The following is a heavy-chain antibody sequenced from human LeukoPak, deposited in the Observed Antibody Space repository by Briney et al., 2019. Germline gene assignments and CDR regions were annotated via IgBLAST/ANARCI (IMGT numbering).Heavy chain of an antibody. Sequence: GGSLRLSCAASGFTFSSHDMHWVRQAPGKGLEWVAIISYDGGKKDYADSVKGRFTISRDNSKNTLYLQMNSLRAEDTAVYYCAREGGSELGGYWGQGTLVTVSS. V-gene: IGHV3-30*03. CDR1: GFTFSSHD. CDR3: AREGGSELGGY. D-gene: IGHD3-10*01. J-gene: IGHJ4*02. CDR2: ISYDGGKK.